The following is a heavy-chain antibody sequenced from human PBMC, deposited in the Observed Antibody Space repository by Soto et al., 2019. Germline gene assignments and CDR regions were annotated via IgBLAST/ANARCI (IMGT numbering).Heavy chain of an antibody. CDR1: GNSFTGYY. J-gene: IGHJ6*02. CDR3: AREYCTNGVCLNYGMDV. D-gene: IGHD2-8*01. CDR2: INPNSGGT. V-gene: IGHV1-2*04. Sequence: GASVKVSWKASGNSFTGYYMQWGRQAPGQRLEWMGWINPNSGGTNYAQKFQGWVTMTRDTSISTAYMELSRLRSDDTAVYYCAREYCTNGVCLNYGMDVWGQGTTVTVS.